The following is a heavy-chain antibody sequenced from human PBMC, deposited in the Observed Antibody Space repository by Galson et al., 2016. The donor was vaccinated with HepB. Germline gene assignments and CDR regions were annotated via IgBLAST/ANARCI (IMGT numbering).Heavy chain of an antibody. CDR3: ARNDYSQSGAARDYYYGMDV. D-gene: IGHD4-11*01. J-gene: IGHJ6*02. Sequence: SVKVSCKASGYTFTSYGISWVRQAPGQGLEWMGWISPYNANTNSGQKLQDRVTMTADTFTNTAYMELGSLKSDDTAVYYCARNDYSQSGAARDYYYGMDVWGQGTTVTVSS. CDR2: ISPYNANT. V-gene: IGHV1-18*01. CDR1: GYTFTSYG.